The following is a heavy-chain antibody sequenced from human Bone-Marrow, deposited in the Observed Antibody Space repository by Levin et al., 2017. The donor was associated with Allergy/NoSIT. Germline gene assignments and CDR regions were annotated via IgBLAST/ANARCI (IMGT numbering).Heavy chain of an antibody. J-gene: IGHJ6*03. Sequence: GESLKISCKPSGYTFTGYYLQWVRQAPGQGLEWMGWIDPDSGDTDHAQKFQGRVTLTRDTSISTAYLELKRLRSDDTAIYYCARSWGSPSSTYYYYMDVWGKGTTVTVSS. CDR3: ARSWGSPSSTYYYYMDV. CDR1: GYTFTGYY. CDR2: IDPDSGDT. D-gene: IGHD2-2*01. V-gene: IGHV1-2*02.